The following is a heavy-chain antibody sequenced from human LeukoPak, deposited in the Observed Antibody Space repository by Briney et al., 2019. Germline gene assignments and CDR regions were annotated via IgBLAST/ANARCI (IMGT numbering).Heavy chain of an antibody. V-gene: IGHV4-59*01. CDR2: IYYSGST. J-gene: IGHJ4*02. Sequence: SETLSLTCTVSGGSISSYYWSWIRQPPGKGLEWIGYIYYSGSTNYNPSLKSRVTISVDTSKNQFSLKLSSVTAADTAVYYCERDDYGGSMWGQGTLVTVSS. D-gene: IGHD4-23*01. CDR1: GGSISSYY. CDR3: ERDDYGGSM.